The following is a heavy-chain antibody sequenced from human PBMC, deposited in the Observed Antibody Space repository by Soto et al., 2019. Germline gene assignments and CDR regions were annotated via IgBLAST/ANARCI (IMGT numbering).Heavy chain of an antibody. CDR2: ISSSGSTI. CDR3: ARGGREIGSKAAQGYAFDS. Sequence: QVQLVESGGGLVKPGGSLRLSCAASGFTFSDYYMSRIRQGPGQGLEWVSYISSSGSTIYYADSVKGRFTISRDNAKNSVYLELNSLRAEDTAVYYGARGGREIGSKAAQGYAFDSWGQGTMVTVSA. D-gene: IGHD6-6*01. V-gene: IGHV3-11*01. J-gene: IGHJ3*02. CDR1: GFTFSDYY.